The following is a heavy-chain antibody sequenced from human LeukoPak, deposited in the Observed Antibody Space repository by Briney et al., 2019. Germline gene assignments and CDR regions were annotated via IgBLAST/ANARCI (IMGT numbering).Heavy chain of an antibody. D-gene: IGHD2/OR15-2a*01. V-gene: IGHV4-34*01. Sequence: SETLSLTCAVYGGSFSGYYWSWIRQPPGNGLKWIGEINHSGRTTYNPPPKRRVQISGDRSTSELSLQLSFVAGADTAVYYCARGVISSWFARWGQGSLVTVYS. J-gene: IGHJ5*02. CDR2: INHSGRT. CDR1: GGSFSGYY. CDR3: ARGVISSWFAR.